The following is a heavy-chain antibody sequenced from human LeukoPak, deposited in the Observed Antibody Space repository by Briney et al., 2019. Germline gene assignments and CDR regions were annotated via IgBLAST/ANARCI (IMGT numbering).Heavy chain of an antibody. V-gene: IGHV3-53*01. Sequence: GGSLRLSCGASGFIVSSNFMAWVRQSPAKGLEWVSIMYYTGTTHYADSVKGRFTISRDNSKNTVYLQMNSLRAEDAAVYYCAKAPVTTCSGAYCYPFDYWGQGTLVTVSS. J-gene: IGHJ4*02. CDR3: AKAPVTTCSGAYCYPFDY. CDR2: MYYTGTT. D-gene: IGHD2-15*01. CDR1: GFIVSSNF.